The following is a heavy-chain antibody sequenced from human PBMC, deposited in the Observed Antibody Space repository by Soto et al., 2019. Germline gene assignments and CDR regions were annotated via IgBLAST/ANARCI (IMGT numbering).Heavy chain of an antibody. Sequence: PGGSLRLSCSSYGITFSSYAMHWVRQAPGKGLESVSAISDRGGSTHYADSVKGRFTSSRDNSKNTLYLQMNSLRAEDTALYYCAKDNGSIAPARFRWFDPWGQGTLVTVSS. J-gene: IGHJ5*02. CDR2: ISDRGGST. D-gene: IGHD6-6*01. CDR1: GITFSSYA. V-gene: IGHV3-23*01. CDR3: AKDNGSIAPARFRWFDP.